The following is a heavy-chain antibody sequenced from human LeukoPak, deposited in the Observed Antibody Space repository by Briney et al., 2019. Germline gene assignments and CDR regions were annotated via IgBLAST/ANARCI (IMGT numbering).Heavy chain of an antibody. CDR3: ARVYSSGYYYTFGFDY. CDR1: GYTFTAYY. Sequence: GASVKVSCKASGYTFTAYYMHWVRQAPGQGLEWMGWINPNSGGTNYAQKFQGRVTMTRDTSISTAYMELSRLRSDDTAVYYCARVYSSGYYYTFGFDYWGQGTLVTVSS. V-gene: IGHV1-2*02. J-gene: IGHJ4*02. CDR2: INPNSGGT. D-gene: IGHD3-22*01.